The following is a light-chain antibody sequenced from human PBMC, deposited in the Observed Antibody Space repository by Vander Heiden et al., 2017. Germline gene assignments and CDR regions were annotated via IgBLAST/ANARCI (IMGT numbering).Light chain of an antibody. Sequence: SYELPTPLYVSVSPGQPASITCSVDKLGDKYACWYQQKPGQSPVLVINQDSKRPSGIPERFSGSNSGNTATLTSSGTQAMEEADYYCQAWDSSTSVVFGGGTKLTVL. CDR3: QAWDSSTSVV. V-gene: IGLV3-1*01. J-gene: IGLJ2*01. CDR1: KLGDKY. CDR2: QDS.